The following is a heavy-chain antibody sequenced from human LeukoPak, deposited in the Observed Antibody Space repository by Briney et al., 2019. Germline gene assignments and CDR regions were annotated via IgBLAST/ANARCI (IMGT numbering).Heavy chain of an antibody. CDR1: GYTFTSYD. CDR2: VDPRSGNT. D-gene: IGHD6-13*01. Sequence: ASVKVSCKASGYTFTSYDINWVRQATGQGPEWLGWVDPRSGNTGCAQKFQDRVTMTRDTSINTAYMELSSLDFEDTAVYYCARRYSSNWDFDYWSQGTLITVSS. V-gene: IGHV1-8*01. J-gene: IGHJ4*02. CDR3: ARRYSSNWDFDY.